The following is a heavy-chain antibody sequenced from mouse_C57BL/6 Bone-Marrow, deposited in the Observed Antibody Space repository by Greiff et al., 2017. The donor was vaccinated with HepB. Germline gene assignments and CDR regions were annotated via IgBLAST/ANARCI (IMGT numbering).Heavy chain of an antibody. CDR2: IDPNSGGT. J-gene: IGHJ4*01. V-gene: IGHV1-62-3*01. CDR1: GYTFTSYW. D-gene: IGHD1-1*01. CDR3: ALYFPSMDY. Sequence: QVQLQQPGAELVKPGASVKLSCKASGYTFTSYWMHWVKQRPGRGLEWIGRIDPNSGGTKYNEKFKSKATLTVDKPSSTAYMHLSSLTSEDTAIYYCALYFPSMDYWGQGTSVTVSS.